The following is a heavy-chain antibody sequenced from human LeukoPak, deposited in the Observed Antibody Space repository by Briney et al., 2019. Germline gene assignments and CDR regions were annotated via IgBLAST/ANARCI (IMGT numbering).Heavy chain of an antibody. V-gene: IGHV4-59*01. CDR2: IYYSGST. CDR1: GGSISSYY. J-gene: IGHJ4*02. Sequence: SETLSLTCTVSGGSISSYYWSWIRQPPGKGLEWIGYIYYSGSTNYNPSPKSRVTISVDTSKNQFSLKLSSVTAADTAVYYCASVVAAGTGLDYWGQGTLVTVSS. CDR3: ASVVAAGTGLDY. D-gene: IGHD6-13*01.